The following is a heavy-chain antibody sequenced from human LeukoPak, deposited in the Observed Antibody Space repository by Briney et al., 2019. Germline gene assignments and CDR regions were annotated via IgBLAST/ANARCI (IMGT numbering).Heavy chain of an antibody. Sequence: GGSLRLSCAASGFTFSSYAMSWVRQAPGKGLEWVSAISGSGADTYYADSVKGRFTISRDNSKNTLYLQMNSLRAEDTAVYYCGRQGIHGSGNLDCWGQGTLVTVSS. CDR1: GFTFSSYA. J-gene: IGHJ4*02. D-gene: IGHD3-10*01. CDR3: GRQGIHGSGNLDC. V-gene: IGHV3-23*01. CDR2: ISGSGADT.